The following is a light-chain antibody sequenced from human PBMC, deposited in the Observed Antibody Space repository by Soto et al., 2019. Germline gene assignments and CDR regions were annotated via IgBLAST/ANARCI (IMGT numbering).Light chain of an antibody. Sequence: VLSQSPGRLSLSPGERATLSCGASQSVPSTYFAWYQQKSGQPPRLLISGTSNRATGIPDRFSGSGSGTDFTLTISRLEPEDFAVYYCQQYGSSGTFGQGAKVDIK. J-gene: IGKJ1*01. CDR3: QQYGSSGT. CDR2: GTS. V-gene: IGKV3-20*01. CDR1: QSVPSTY.